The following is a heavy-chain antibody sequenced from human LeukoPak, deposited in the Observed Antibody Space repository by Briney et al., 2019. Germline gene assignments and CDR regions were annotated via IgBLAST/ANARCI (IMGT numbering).Heavy chain of an antibody. CDR1: RFTFTDYY. V-gene: IGHV3-11*01. CDR3: ARGHYYDSSDYYAPFDY. CDR2: ISSSGSTI. J-gene: IGHJ4*02. D-gene: IGHD3-22*01. Sequence: GGSLRLSCAASRFTFTDYYMSWIRQAPGKGLEWISYISSSGSTIYFADSVKGRFTISRDNAKNSLYLQMNSPRAEDTAGYYCARGHYYDSSDYYAPFDYWGQGTLVTVSS.